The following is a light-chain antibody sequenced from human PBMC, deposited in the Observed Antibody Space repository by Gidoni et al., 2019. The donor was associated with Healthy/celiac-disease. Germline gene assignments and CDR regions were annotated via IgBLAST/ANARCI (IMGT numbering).Light chain of an antibody. J-gene: IGLJ2*01. Sequence: SALPHPSSVSGSTGPSITISCTGTSSDVGCYHFVSWYQQRPGKAPKLMIYDVSNRPSGVSNRFSGSKSGNTASLTISGLQAEDEADYYCSSYTSSSTVVFGGGTKLTVL. CDR1: SSDVGCYHF. CDR2: DVS. CDR3: SSYTSSSTVV. V-gene: IGLV2-14*01.